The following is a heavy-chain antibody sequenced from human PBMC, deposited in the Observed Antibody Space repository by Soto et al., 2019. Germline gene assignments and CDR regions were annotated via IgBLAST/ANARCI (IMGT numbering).Heavy chain of an antibody. V-gene: IGHV1-69*04. J-gene: IGHJ4*02. CDR3: ARDGDFRSGHDY. D-gene: IGHD3-3*01. CDR1: GGTFSSYT. Sequence: GASVKVSCKASGGTFSSYTISWVRQAPGQGLEWMGRIIPILGIADYAQKFQGRVTITADKSTSTAYMELSSLRSEDTAVYYCARDGDFRSGHDYWGQGTLVTVSS. CDR2: IIPILGIA.